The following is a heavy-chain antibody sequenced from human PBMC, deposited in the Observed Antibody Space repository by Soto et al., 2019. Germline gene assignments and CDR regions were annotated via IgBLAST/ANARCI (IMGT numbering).Heavy chain of an antibody. CDR3: ARLEFYYDDSGQSTLRYFDL. J-gene: IGHJ2*01. Sequence: EEHLVESGGDFIQPGGSLRLSCAASGFSVSDTYMGWVRQGPGQGLEWVSVIYRDGTTYDTDSLKGRITVSRDNAKNTVYLQMSSLRDEDAAVYYCARLEFYYDDSGQSTLRYFDLWGRGALVTVSS. V-gene: IGHV3-53*01. CDR1: GFSVSDTY. D-gene: IGHD3-16*01. CDR2: IYRDGTT.